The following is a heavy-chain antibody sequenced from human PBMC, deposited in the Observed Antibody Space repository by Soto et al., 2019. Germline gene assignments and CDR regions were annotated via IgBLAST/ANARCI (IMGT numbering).Heavy chain of an antibody. CDR1: GGSISSSNW. Sequence: PSETLSLTCAVSGGSISSSNWWSWVRQPPGKGLEWIGEIYHSGSTNYNPSLKSRVTISVDKSKNQFSLKMSSVTAADTAVYYCARKGIIIFLGNIIERNWFYPWGQGDLVTVSS. CDR3: ARKGIIIFLGNIIERNWFYP. CDR2: IYHSGST. V-gene: IGHV4-4*02. D-gene: IGHD3-10*01. J-gene: IGHJ5*02.